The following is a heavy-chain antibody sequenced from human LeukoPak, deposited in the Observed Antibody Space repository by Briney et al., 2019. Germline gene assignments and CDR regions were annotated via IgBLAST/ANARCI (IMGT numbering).Heavy chain of an antibody. J-gene: IGHJ4*02. V-gene: IGHV3-30*18. Sequence: AGGSLRLSCAASGFPFSTFGMHWVRQAPGKGLEWVAAIAYDGSVKYYPDSVKGRLTISRDNSKNTLYLQMNSLRAEDTAVYYCAKDRTVVGATSFDYWGLGTLVTVSS. CDR2: IAYDGSVK. CDR1: GFPFSTFG. D-gene: IGHD1-26*01. CDR3: AKDRTVVGATSFDY.